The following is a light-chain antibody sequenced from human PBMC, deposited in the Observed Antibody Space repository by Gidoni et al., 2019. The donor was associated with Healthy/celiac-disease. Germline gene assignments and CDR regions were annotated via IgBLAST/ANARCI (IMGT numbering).Light chain of an antibody. CDR1: QSISSY. J-gene: IGKJ4*01. Sequence: DIQMTQSPSSLSASVGDRVTITCRASQSISSYLNWYQQKPGKAPKLLIDAASSLQSGVPSRFSGSGSGTDFTLTISSLQPEDFATYYCQQSYSTLRTFGGGTKVEIK. V-gene: IGKV1-39*01. CDR2: AAS. CDR3: QQSYSTLRT.